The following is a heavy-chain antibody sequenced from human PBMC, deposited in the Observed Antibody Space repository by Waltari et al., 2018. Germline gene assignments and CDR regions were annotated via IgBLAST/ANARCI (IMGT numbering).Heavy chain of an antibody. J-gene: IGHJ4*02. Sequence: QVQLVESGGGLVKPGGSLPLSCPASGFPLSDSYMRWIRQAPGKGLEWISYISSSSSYTQSADSVKGRFTISRDNAKNSLYLRMNRLRVEDTAVYYCAKDWGGGTYTWADWGQGTLVTVSS. V-gene: IGHV3-11*06. CDR1: GFPLSDSY. CDR2: ISSSSSYT. D-gene: IGHD3-16*01. CDR3: AKDWGGGTYTWAD.